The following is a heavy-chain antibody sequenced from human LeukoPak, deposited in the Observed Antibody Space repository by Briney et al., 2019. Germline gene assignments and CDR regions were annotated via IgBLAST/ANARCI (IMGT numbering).Heavy chain of an antibody. Sequence: TGGSLRLSCAASGFTFSSYGMHWVRQALGTGLERVAFIRYDGSNKYYADSVKGRFTISRDNSKNTLYLQMNSLRAEDTAVYYCAKGKAVAKDFDYWGQGTLVTVSS. CDR1: GFTFSSYG. D-gene: IGHD6-19*01. V-gene: IGHV3-30*02. CDR2: IRYDGSNK. CDR3: AKGKAVAKDFDY. J-gene: IGHJ4*02.